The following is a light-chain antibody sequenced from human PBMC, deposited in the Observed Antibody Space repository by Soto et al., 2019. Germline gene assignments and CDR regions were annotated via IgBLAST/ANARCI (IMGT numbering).Light chain of an antibody. CDR1: QSVRNN. CDR3: QHYSDSPLP. CDR2: GIS. Sequence: EIVMTQSPATLSVSPGERATLSCRASQSVRNNYLAWYQQKPGQAPRLLIYGISTRATGIPARFSGSGSGTEFTLPIHSLQSEAFAVYYCQHYSDSPLPFGGGTKVEIK. V-gene: IGKV3-15*01. J-gene: IGKJ4*01.